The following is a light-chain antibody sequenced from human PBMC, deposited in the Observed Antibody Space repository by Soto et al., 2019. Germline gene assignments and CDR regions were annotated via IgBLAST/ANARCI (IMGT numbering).Light chain of an antibody. Sequence: AIQMTQSPSSLSASVGDRVTITCRASQGIRDDLAWYQQRPGKAPKLLIYAASNLQSGVPSRFSGSGPGTDFTLIISSLQPEDFATYYCLQDYDYPYTFGQGTKLEIK. V-gene: IGKV1-6*01. CDR3: LQDYDYPYT. CDR2: AAS. CDR1: QGIRDD. J-gene: IGKJ2*01.